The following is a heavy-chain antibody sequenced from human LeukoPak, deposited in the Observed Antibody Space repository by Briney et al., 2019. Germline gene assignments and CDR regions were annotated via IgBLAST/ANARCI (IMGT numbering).Heavy chain of an antibody. J-gene: IGHJ5*02. D-gene: IGHD3-22*01. CDR3: ARVDPSRGYYEGVWFDP. V-gene: IGHV1-18*01. CDR1: GYTFTRYG. CDR2: ISAYNGNT. Sequence: ASVKVSCKASGYTFTRYGISWVRQAPGQGLEWMGWISAYNGNTNYAQKLQGRVTMTTDTSTSTAYMELRSLRSDDTAVYYCARVDPSRGYYEGVWFDPWGQGTLVTVSS.